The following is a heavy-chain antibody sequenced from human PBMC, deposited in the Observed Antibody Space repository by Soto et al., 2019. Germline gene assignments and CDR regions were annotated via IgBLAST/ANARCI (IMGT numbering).Heavy chain of an antibody. CDR2: IKSKTDGGTT. CDR1: GFTFSNAL. D-gene: IGHD4-17*01. CDR3: TRDYPSYGMDV. Sequence: GGSLRLSCAASGFTFSNALMNWVRQAPGKGLEWVGRIKSKTDGGTTDYAAPVKGRFTISRDDSKNTLYLQMNSLKTEDTAVYYCTRDYPSYGMDVWGQGTTVTVSS. J-gene: IGHJ6*02. V-gene: IGHV3-15*07.